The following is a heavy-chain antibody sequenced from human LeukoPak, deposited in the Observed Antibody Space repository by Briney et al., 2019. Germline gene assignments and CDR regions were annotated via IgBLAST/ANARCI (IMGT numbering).Heavy chain of an antibody. CDR2: INHSGST. Sequence: SETLSRTGAVYGGSFSGYYWSWIRQPPGKGLEWIGEINHSGSTNYNPSLKNRVTISVDTSKNQFSLKLSSVTAADTAVYYCARGPPARVWGQGTLVTVSS. CDR3: ARGPPARV. CDR1: GGSFSGYY. J-gene: IGHJ4*02. V-gene: IGHV4-34*01.